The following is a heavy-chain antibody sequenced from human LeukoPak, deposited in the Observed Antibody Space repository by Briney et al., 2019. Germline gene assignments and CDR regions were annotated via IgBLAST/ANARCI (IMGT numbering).Heavy chain of an antibody. CDR1: GGTFSSYA. Sequence: ASVKVSCKASGGTFSSYAISWVRQAPGQGLEWMGWINTNTGNPTYAQGFTGRFVFSLDTSVSTAYLQISSLKAEDTAVYYCARDHSSSWSNFDYWGQGTLVTVSS. CDR2: INTNTGNP. V-gene: IGHV7-4-1*02. J-gene: IGHJ4*02. CDR3: ARDHSSSWSNFDY. D-gene: IGHD6-13*01.